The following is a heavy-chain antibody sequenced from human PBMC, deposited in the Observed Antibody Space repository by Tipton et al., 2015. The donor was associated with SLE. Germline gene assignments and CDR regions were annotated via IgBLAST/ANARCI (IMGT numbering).Heavy chain of an antibody. Sequence: TLSLTCAVSGYSISSRYYWSWIRQPAGKGLEWIGRIYTSGSTNYNPSLKSRVTMSVDTSKNQFSLKLSSVTAADTAVYYCARISLTERSAFDIWGQGTMVTVSS. J-gene: IGHJ3*02. CDR2: IYTSGST. CDR1: GYSISSRYY. CDR3: ARISLTERSAFDI. V-gene: IGHV4-4*07.